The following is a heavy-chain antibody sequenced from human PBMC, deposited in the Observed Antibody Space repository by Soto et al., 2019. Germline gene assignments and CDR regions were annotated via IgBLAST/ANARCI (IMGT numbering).Heavy chain of an antibody. D-gene: IGHD6-19*01. V-gene: IGHV3-30*03. CDR3: XXXSXSKGIAVAGFFDY. J-gene: IGHJ4*02. CDR2: ISYDGSNK. Sequence: QVQLVESGGGVVQPGRSLRLSCAASGFTFSSYGMHWVRQAPGKGLEWVAVISYDGSNKYYADSVKGRFTISRDNSKNTLYLQXNSLRAEDTAXYXXXXXSXSKGIAVAGFFDYWGQGTLVTVSS. CDR1: GFTFSSYG.